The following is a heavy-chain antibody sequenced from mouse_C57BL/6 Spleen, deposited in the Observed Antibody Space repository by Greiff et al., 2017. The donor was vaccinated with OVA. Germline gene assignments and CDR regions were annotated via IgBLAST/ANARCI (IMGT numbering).Heavy chain of an antibody. CDR2: ISSGSSTI. J-gene: IGHJ1*03. D-gene: IGHD1-1*01. CDR1: GFTFSDYG. CDR3: ARPSTVVATEDWYFDV. Sequence: EVQRVESGGGLVKPGGSLKLSCAASGFTFSDYGMHWVRQAPEKGLEWVAYISSGSSTIYYADTVKGRFTISRDNAKNTLFLQMTSLRSEDTAMYYCARPSTVVATEDWYFDVWGTGTTVTVSS. V-gene: IGHV5-17*01.